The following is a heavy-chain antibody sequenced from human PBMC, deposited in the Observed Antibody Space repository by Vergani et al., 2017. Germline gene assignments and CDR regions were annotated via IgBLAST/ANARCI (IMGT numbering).Heavy chain of an antibody. Sequence: EVQLVESGGGLVKPGGSLRLSCAASGFTFSSYSMNWVRQAPGKGLEWVSCISSSSSYIYYENSVKGRFTISRDNAKNSLYLQMNSLRAEDTAVYYCARSTVTTYYYSGMDVWGQGTTVTVSS. CDR3: ARSTVTTYYYSGMDV. CDR1: GFTFSSYS. J-gene: IGHJ6*02. CDR2: ISSSSSYI. D-gene: IGHD4-17*01. V-gene: IGHV3-21*01.